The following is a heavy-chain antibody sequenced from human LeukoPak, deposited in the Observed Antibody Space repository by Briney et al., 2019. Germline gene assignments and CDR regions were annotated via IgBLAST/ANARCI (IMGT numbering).Heavy chain of an antibody. CDR1: GGSISTYY. V-gene: IGHV4-59*01. CDR3: ARGRSRDGYNYDY. J-gene: IGHJ4*02. Sequence: SETLSLTCTVSGGSISTYYWSWIRQPPGKGLEWIGYIYYSGSTNYTPSLKSRVTISVDTSKNQFSLNLSSVSAADTAVYYCARGRSRDGYNYDYWGQGTLVTVSS. D-gene: IGHD5-24*01. CDR2: IYYSGST.